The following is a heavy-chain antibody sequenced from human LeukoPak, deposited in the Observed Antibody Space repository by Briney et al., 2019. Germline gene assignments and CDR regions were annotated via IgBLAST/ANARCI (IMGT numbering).Heavy chain of an antibody. CDR1: GYSFTSYW. CDR2: IYPGDSDT. D-gene: IGHD6-13*01. V-gene: IGHV5-51*01. J-gene: IGHJ6*02. CDR3: ARQALYSSSYYYGMDV. Sequence: PGESLKISCKGSGYSFTSYWIGWVRQMPGKGLEWMGIIYPGDSDTRYSPSLQGQVTISADKSISTAYLQWSSLKASDTAMYYCARQALYSSSYYYGMDVWGQGTTVTVSS.